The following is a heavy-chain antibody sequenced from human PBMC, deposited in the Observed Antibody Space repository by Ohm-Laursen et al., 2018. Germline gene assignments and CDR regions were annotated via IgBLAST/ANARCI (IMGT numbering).Heavy chain of an antibody. CDR1: GYTFTDYY. J-gene: IGHJ4*02. CDR3: ATLTARLNYYFDY. Sequence: GASVKVSCKASGYTFTDYYIHWVRQAPGQGLEWMGWISPNTGSNSAQKFQGRVTMTRDTSISTVYMELSRLTSDDTGVYYCATLTARLNYYFDYWGQGTLVTVSS. V-gene: IGHV1-2*02. CDR2: ISPNTGS. D-gene: IGHD6-6*01.